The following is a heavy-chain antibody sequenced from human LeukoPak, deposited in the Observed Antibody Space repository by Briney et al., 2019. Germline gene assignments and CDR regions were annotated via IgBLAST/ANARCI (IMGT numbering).Heavy chain of an antibody. J-gene: IGHJ5*02. Sequence: ASVKVSCKASGYTFTSYGISWVRQAPGQGLEWVGWISAYNGNTNYAQKLQGRVTMTTDTSTSTAYMELRSLRSDDTAVYYCARDREQWLVRNWFDPWGQGTLVTVSS. D-gene: IGHD6-19*01. CDR2: ISAYNGNT. V-gene: IGHV1-18*01. CDR3: ARDREQWLVRNWFDP. CDR1: GYTFTSYG.